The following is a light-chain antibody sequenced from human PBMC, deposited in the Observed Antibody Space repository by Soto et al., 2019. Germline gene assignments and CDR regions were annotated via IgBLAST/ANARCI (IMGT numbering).Light chain of an antibody. Sequence: EIVMTQSLATLSVTQGERATLSCRASQSVSSNLAWYQQKPGQAPRLLIYGASTRGTGIPARFSGSGSGTEFTLTISSLQSEDFAVYYCQQYNNWPPERTFGQGTKV. J-gene: IGKJ1*01. CDR2: GAS. CDR3: QQYNNWPPERT. V-gene: IGKV3-15*01. CDR1: QSVSSN.